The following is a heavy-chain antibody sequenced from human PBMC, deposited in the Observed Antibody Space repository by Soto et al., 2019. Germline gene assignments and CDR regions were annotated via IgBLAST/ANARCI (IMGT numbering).Heavy chain of an antibody. Sequence: QVQLVESGGGVVQPGRSLRLSCAASGFTFSSYGMHWVRQAPGKGLEWVAVISYDGSNKYYADSVKGRFTISRDNSKNTLYLQMNSLRAEDTAVYXXXXXXXXXXXXNFDYWGQGTLVTVSS. V-gene: IGHV3-30*03. CDR2: ISYDGSNK. CDR3: XXXXXXXXXXNFDY. CDR1: GFTFSSYG. J-gene: IGHJ4*02.